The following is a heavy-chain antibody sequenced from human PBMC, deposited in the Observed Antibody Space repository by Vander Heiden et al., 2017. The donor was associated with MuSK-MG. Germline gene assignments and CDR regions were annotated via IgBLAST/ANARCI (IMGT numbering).Heavy chain of an antibody. V-gene: IGHV4-34*01. Sequence: QVQLQQWGARLLKPPETLSLTCAVYGGSFSGYYWSWIRQPPGKGLEWIGEINHSGSTNYNPSLKSRVTISVDTSKNQFSLKLSSVTAADTAVYYCASRHGDAFDIWGQGTMVTVSS. CDR3: ASRHGDAFDI. CDR2: INHSGST. J-gene: IGHJ3*02. CDR1: GGSFSGYY.